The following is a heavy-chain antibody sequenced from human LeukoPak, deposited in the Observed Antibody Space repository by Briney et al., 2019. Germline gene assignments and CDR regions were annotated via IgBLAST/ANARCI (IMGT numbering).Heavy chain of an antibody. J-gene: IGHJ6*03. CDR3: ARTQHDIVVVVAATARYYYYMDV. CDR2: IYHSGST. Sequence: SETLSLTCAVSGGSISSSNWWSWVRQPPGKGLEWIGEIYHSGSTNYNPSLKSRVTISVDKSKNQFSLKLSSVTAADTAVYYCARTQHDIVVVVAATARYYYYMDVWGKGTTVTTSS. D-gene: IGHD2-15*01. V-gene: IGHV4-4*02. CDR1: GGSISSSNW.